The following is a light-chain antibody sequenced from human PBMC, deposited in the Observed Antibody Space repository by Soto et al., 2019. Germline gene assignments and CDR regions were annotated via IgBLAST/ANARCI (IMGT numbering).Light chain of an antibody. V-gene: IGKV3-15*01. CDR3: QQYYYWPPYT. CDR2: GAS. CDR1: QSVSSN. J-gene: IGKJ2*01. Sequence: EVVMTQSPATLSVSPGERATLSCRASQSVSSNLAWFQQKPGQTPRLLFNGASTRAAGIPARFTGSGSGTEFILTISSLQSEDSAVYFCQQYYYWPPYTFGQGTKVDIK.